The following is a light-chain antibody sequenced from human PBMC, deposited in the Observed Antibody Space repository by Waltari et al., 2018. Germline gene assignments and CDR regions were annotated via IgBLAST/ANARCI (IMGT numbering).Light chain of an antibody. Sequence: QSALTQPASVSGSPGQSITIPCPGSSSDVGGYNYVSWYQHPPGKVPKLLIFDVSNRPSGVSNRFSGSKSGNTASLTISGLQAEDESDYYCCSFTSRSTWVFGGGTKLTVL. V-gene: IGLV2-14*03. J-gene: IGLJ3*02. CDR2: DVS. CDR3: CSFTSRSTWV. CDR1: SSDVGGYNY.